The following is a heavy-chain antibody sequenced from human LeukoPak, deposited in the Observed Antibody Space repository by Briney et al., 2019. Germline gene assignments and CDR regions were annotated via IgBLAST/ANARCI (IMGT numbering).Heavy chain of an antibody. J-gene: IGHJ4*02. Sequence: GGSLRLSGAASGFKFDDYGMSWVRQAPGKGLEWVSGINWNGGSTDYADSVKGRFTISRDNAKNSLYLQMISLRAEDTALYYCARGAAGTTFDYWGQGTLVTVSS. CDR2: INWNGGST. V-gene: IGHV3-20*04. CDR3: ARGAAGTTFDY. D-gene: IGHD1-1*01. CDR1: GFKFDDYG.